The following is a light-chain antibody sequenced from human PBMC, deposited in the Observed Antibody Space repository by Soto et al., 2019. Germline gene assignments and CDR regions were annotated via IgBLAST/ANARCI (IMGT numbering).Light chain of an antibody. CDR1: QSVSSNS. V-gene: IGKV3-20*01. Sequence: EIVVTQSPVTLSLSPGERATLSCRASQSVSSNSLAWYQQKPGQAPRLLIYGASSRATGTPDRFSGSGSGTDFTLTISRLEPEDFAVYYCEQYGSSPFTFGPGTKVEIK. CDR3: EQYGSSPFT. CDR2: GAS. J-gene: IGKJ3*01.